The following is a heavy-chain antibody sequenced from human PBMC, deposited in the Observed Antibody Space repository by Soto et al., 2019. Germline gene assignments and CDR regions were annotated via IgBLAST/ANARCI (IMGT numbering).Heavy chain of an antibody. V-gene: IGHV3-30*18. CDR3: AKDKYDLRYYFDY. CDR2: ISYDGSNK. D-gene: IGHD5-12*01. J-gene: IGHJ4*02. CDR1: GFTFSSYG. Sequence: PGGSLRLSCAASGFTFSSYGMHWVRQAPGKGLEWVAVISYDGSNKYYADSVKGRFTISRDNSKNTLYLQMNSLRAEDTAVYYCAKDKYDLRYYFDYWGQGALVTVSS.